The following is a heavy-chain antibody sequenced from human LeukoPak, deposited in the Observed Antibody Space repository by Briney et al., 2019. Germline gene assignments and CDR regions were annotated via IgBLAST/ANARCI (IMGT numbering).Heavy chain of an antibody. CDR1: GFTFDDYA. CDR2: ISWNSGSI. J-gene: IGHJ4*02. Sequence: PGGSLRLSCAASGFTFDDYAMHWVRQAPGKGLEWVSGISWNSGSIGYADSVKGRFTISRDNAKNSLYLQMNSLRAEDTALYYCAKQLRPKTILLAGQFDYWGQGTLVTVSS. D-gene: IGHD6-19*01. V-gene: IGHV3-9*01. CDR3: AKQLRPKTILLAGQFDY.